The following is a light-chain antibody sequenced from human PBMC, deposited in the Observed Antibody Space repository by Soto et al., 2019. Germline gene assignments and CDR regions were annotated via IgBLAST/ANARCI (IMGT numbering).Light chain of an antibody. CDR2: DAS. CDR3: QQRSNWPMYT. V-gene: IGKV3-11*01. J-gene: IGKJ2*01. Sequence: EIVLTQSPATLSLSPGERATLSCRASQSVDSYVAWYQQKPGQAPRLLIYDASDRASGIPARFSCSGSGTDFTLTISSIELEYFAFYFCQQRSNWPMYTFGQGTKLEIK. CDR1: QSVDSY.